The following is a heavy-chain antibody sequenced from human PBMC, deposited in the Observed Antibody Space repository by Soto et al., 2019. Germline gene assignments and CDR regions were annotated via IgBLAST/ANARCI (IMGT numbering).Heavy chain of an antibody. Sequence: GGSLRLSCAASGFTFSNYAMSWVRQTPGKGLEWVSGISGSGDSTKYADSVKGRFTISRDNSRNTVYLQMNSLRAEDTAVYYCAKDQKGDYVLRYFDWSYYFDYWGQGTLVTVSS. CDR3: AKDQKGDYVLRYFDWSYYFDY. J-gene: IGHJ4*02. CDR1: GFTFSNYA. V-gene: IGHV3-23*01. D-gene: IGHD3-9*01. CDR2: ISGSGDST.